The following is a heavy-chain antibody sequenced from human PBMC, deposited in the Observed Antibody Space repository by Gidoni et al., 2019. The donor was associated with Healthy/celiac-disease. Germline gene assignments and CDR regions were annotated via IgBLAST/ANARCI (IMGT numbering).Heavy chain of an antibody. CDR1: GYTLTSYG. Sequence: QVQLVQSGAEVKKPGPSVKVSCQASGYTLTSYGISWVRQAPGQGLEWMGWISAYNGNTNYAQKLQGRVTMTTDTSTSTAYMELRSLRSDDTAVYYCARDGSSWRTYAYFDYWGQGTLVTVSS. V-gene: IGHV1-18*01. CDR3: ARDGSSWRTYAYFDY. CDR2: ISAYNGNT. D-gene: IGHD6-13*01. J-gene: IGHJ4*02.